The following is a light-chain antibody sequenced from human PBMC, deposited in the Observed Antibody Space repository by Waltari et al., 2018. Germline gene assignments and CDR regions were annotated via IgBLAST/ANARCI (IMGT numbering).Light chain of an antibody. CDR1: QVILGY. CDR2: DAS. Sequence: ATQLTQSPSSLSASVGDRVTITCRASQVILGYLAWYQQRPGKAPKFLIYDASTLESGVPSRFSGSGSGTDFTLIISGLHPDDFGTYYCQQYNTYSLTFGGGTTVEIK. V-gene: IGKV1-13*02. J-gene: IGKJ4*01. CDR3: QQYNTYSLT.